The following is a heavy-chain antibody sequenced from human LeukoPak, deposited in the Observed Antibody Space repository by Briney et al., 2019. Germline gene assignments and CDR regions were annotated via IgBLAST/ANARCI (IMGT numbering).Heavy chain of an antibody. CDR2: ISWNSGSI. CDR3: AKDMGYGSSPAH. J-gene: IGHJ4*02. Sequence: GRSLRLSCAASGFTFDDYAMHWVRQAPGKGLEWVSGISWNSGSIGYADSVKGRLTISRDNAKNSLYLQMNSLRAEDTALYYCAKDMGYGSSPAHWGQGTLVTVSS. V-gene: IGHV3-9*01. D-gene: IGHD6-6*01. CDR1: GFTFDDYA.